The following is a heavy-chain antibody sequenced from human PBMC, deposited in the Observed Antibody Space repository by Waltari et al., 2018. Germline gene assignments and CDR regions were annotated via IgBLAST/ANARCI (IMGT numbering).Heavy chain of an antibody. CDR1: GFMFTDYY. CDR2: VEPEDGDT. J-gene: IGHJ5*02. Sequence: EVQLIQSGSEVKKPGATVKISCKVSGFMFTDYYIHWVQQAPGKGLEWMGLVEPEDGDTIYAGKFQGRVTITADTSTDTAYMELSSLRSDDTAVYFCANSNHRIGRFDPWGQGTLVTVSS. CDR3: ANSNHRIGRFDP. D-gene: IGHD1-1*01. V-gene: IGHV1-69-2*01.